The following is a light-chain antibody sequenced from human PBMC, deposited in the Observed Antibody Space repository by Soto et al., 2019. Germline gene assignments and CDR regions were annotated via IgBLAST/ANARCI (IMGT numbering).Light chain of an antibody. CDR3: LQDHNYPLT. Sequence: AIQMTQSPASLSASVGDRVTITCRASQGIGNDVGWYQQKPGNAPKLLLYAATTLQSGVPPRLSGTRSGTYFTLPISSLQPEDFAAYYCLQDHNYPLTFGGGTKVEIK. CDR1: QGIGND. J-gene: IGKJ4*02. V-gene: IGKV1-6*02. CDR2: AAT.